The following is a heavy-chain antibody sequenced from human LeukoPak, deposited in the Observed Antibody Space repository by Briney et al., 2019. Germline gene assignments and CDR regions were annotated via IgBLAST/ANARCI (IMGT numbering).Heavy chain of an antibody. CDR2: INHSGST. D-gene: IGHD2-21*02. V-gene: IGHV4-34*01. CDR3: ARVGRVTSGYYFDY. J-gene: IGHJ4*02. CDR1: GGSFSGYY. Sequence: PSETLSLTCAVYGGSFSGYYWSWIRLPPGKGLEWIGEINHSGSTNYNPSLKSRVTISVDTSKNQFSLKLSSVTAADTAVYYCARVGRVTSGYYFDYWGQGTLVTVSS.